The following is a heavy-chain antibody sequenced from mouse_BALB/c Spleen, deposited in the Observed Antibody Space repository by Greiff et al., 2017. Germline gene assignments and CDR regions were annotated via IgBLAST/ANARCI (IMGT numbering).Heavy chain of an antibody. CDR2: ISSGSSTI. Sequence: DVKLVESGGGLVQPGGSRKLSCAASGFTFSSFGMHWVRQAPEKGLEWVAYISSGSSTIYYADTVKGRFTISRDNPKNTLFLQMTSLRSEDTAMYYCARSHFYAMDYWGQGTSVTVSS. CDR3: ARSHFYAMDY. V-gene: IGHV5-17*02. J-gene: IGHJ4*01. CDR1: GFTFSSFG.